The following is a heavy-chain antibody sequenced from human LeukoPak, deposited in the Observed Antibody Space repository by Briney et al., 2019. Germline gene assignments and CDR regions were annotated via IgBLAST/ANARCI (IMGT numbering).Heavy chain of an antibody. D-gene: IGHD3-10*01. Sequence: SETLSLICTVSGGSISSYYWSWIRQPPGKGLEWVGHIYYLGSTNYNPSLKSRVTISIDTSKNYFSLKLNSVIAADTAVYYCARDRPGSYWYFDLWGRGTLVTVSS. J-gene: IGHJ2*01. CDR3: ARDRPGSYWYFDL. V-gene: IGHV4-59*01. CDR1: GGSISSYY. CDR2: IYYLGST.